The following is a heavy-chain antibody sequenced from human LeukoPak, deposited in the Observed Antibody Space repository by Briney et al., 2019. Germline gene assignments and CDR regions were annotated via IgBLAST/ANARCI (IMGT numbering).Heavy chain of an antibody. V-gene: IGHV4-59*01. CDR1: GGSISTYY. CDR2: IDYSGTA. CDR3: ARAGGSYSFDY. J-gene: IGHJ4*02. Sequence: SETLSLTCTVSGGSISTYYWNWLRQPPGKGLEWIGYIDYSGTANINPSLKSRVTLSIGTSRNQFSLKLNSVPAADTAVCYCARAGGSYSFDYWGQGTRVTVSS. D-gene: IGHD1-26*01.